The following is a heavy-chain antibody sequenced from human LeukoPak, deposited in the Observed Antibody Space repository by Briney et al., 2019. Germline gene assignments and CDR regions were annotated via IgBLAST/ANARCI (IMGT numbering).Heavy chain of an antibody. CDR2: INGDGSTT. J-gene: IGHJ4*02. D-gene: IGHD3-22*01. Sequence: GGSLRLSCAASGFSVTNYYMSWVRRAPGKGLVWVSRINGDGSTTSYADSVKGGFTISRDNAKNTLYLQMSSLRAEDTAVYYCATGNYYDSRGYYTFGHWGQGTLVTVSS. CDR1: GFSVTNYY. V-gene: IGHV3-74*01. CDR3: ATGNYYDSRGYYTFGH.